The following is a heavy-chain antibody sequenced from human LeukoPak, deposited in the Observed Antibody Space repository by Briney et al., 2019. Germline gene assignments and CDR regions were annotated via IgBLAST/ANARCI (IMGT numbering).Heavy chain of an antibody. D-gene: IGHD6-19*01. V-gene: IGHV4-61*02. J-gene: IGHJ3*02. CDR3: ARGPWKVAGPHGAFDI. CDR1: GGSISSGSYY. Sequence: SQTLSLTCTVSGGSISSGSYYWSWIRQPAGKGLEWIGRIYTSGSTNYNPSLKSRVTISVDTSKNQFSLKLSSVTAADTAVYYCARGPWKVAGPHGAFDIWGQGTTVTVSS. CDR2: IYTSGST.